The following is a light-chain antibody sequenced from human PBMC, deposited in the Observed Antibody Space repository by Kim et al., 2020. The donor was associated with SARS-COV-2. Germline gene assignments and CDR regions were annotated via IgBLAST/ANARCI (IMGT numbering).Light chain of an antibody. Sequence: SYELTQPPSVSVSPGQTASITCSGDKLGDKYACWYQQKPGQSPVLVIYQDTKRPSAIPERFSGSNSGNTATLTISGTQAMDEADYYCQEWDSSTAWVFGGGTQLTVL. J-gene: IGLJ3*02. CDR1: KLGDKY. V-gene: IGLV3-1*01. CDR3: QEWDSSTAWV. CDR2: QDT.